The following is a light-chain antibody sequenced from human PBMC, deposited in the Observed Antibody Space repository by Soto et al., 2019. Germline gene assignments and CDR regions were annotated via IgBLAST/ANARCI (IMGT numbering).Light chain of an antibody. CDR1: QSVTSTY. CDR3: QQYNHWPPIT. V-gene: IGKV3-15*01. J-gene: IGKJ5*01. Sequence: VLTQSPGTLSLSPGERATLYCRASQSVTSTYLAWYQQKPGQAPRLLIYGASTRATGIPARFSGSGSGTESTLTISGLQSEDFAVYYCQQYNHWPPITFGPGTRREI. CDR2: GAS.